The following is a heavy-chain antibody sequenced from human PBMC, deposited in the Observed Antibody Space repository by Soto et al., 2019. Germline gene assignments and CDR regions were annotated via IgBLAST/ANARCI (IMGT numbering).Heavy chain of an antibody. Sequence: SETLSLTCTVSGGSISSSSYYWGWIRQPPGKGLEWIGSIYYSGSTYYNPSLKSRVTISVDTSKNQFSLKLSSVTAADTAVYYCATLGGAYYDPRGYYYGMDVWGQGTTVT. CDR1: GGSISSSSYY. CDR2: IYYSGST. CDR3: ATLGGAYYDPRGYYYGMDV. V-gene: IGHV4-39*01. D-gene: IGHD3-3*01. J-gene: IGHJ6*02.